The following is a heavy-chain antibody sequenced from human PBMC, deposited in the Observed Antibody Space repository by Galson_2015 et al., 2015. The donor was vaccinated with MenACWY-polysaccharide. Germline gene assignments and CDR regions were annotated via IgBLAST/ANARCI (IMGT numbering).Heavy chain of an antibody. CDR3: YRRTGEDGGHINL. Sequence: SLRLSCAASGFIFSDSAIHWVRQASGKGLEWVGRIRSKANNYATAYAASMKGRFTISRDDSKNTAHLQMNSLKTEDTAVYYCYRRTGEDGGHINLWGRGTLVTVSS. CDR2: IRSKANNYAT. CDR1: GFIFSDSA. J-gene: IGHJ2*01. D-gene: IGHD4-23*01. V-gene: IGHV3-73*01.